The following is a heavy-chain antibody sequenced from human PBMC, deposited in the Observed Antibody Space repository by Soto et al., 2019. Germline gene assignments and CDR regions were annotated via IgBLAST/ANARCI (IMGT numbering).Heavy chain of an antibody. CDR1: GFTFSNYD. CDR2: ISGSGART. V-gene: IGHV3-23*01. J-gene: IGHJ4*02. D-gene: IGHD6-13*01. CDR3: ARDKSVKLACFDY. Sequence: PGGSLRLSCTASGFTFSNYDMTWVRQAPGKGLDWVSTISGSGARTYYADSVKGRFTISRDNAKNTLYLQMNSLRAEDTAVYYCARDKSVKLACFDYWGQGTLVTVSS.